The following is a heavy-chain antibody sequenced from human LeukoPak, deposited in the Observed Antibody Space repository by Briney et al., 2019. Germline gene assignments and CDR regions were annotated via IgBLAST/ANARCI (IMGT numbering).Heavy chain of an antibody. CDR2: IFHSGST. V-gene: IGHV4-30-4*01. D-gene: IGHD3-10*01. CDR3: ASQAMVRGVKSGWYVMDV. Sequence: SETLSLTHSLSGGSITRGLYFRRCTRPPTGGSREWMVYIFHSGSTYYKPSLRRRVTMSVDTSKNQFSLKLSSVTAADTAVYYCASQAMVRGVKSGWYVMDVWGKGTTVTVSS. CDR1: GGSITRGLYF. J-gene: IGHJ6*04.